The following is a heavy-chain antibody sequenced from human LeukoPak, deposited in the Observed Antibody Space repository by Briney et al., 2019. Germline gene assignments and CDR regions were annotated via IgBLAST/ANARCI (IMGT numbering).Heavy chain of an antibody. Sequence: PSETLSLTCAVYGGSFSGYYWGWIRQPPGKGLEWIGEINHSGSTNYNPSLKSRVTISVDTSKNQFSLKLSSVTAADTAVYYRARGSGITGTGRRPTPWYFDLWGRGTLVTVSS. J-gene: IGHJ2*01. CDR3: ARGSGITGTGRRPTPWYFDL. D-gene: IGHD1-20*01. CDR1: GGSFSGYY. CDR2: INHSGST. V-gene: IGHV4-34*01.